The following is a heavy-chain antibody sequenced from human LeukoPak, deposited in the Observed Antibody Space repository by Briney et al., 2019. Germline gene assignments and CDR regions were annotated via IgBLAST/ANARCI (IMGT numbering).Heavy chain of an antibody. J-gene: IGHJ3*02. CDR1: GLTVSSSY. D-gene: IGHD1-26*01. CDR2: IYSTGTT. Sequence: GGSLRLSCAASGLTVSSSYMSWVRQAPGKGLEWVSIIYSTGTTYYADSVKGRFTISRDNSKNTLSLQMNSLRSEDTAIYYCARGNPGIVGSGDPFDIWGQGTMVTVSS. CDR3: ARGNPGIVGSGDPFDI. V-gene: IGHV3-53*01.